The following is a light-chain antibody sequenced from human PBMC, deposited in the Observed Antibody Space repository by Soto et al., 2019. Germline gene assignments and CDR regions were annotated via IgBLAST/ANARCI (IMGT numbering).Light chain of an antibody. Sequence: DIPMTQSPSSVSASVGDSVTITCRASRVISSWLAWYQQKPGKAPNLLIYAASNLQSGVPSRFSASGSGTDFTLTISNLQPEDFATYYCQQSHTFPITFGQGTRLEIK. CDR1: RVISSW. CDR3: QQSHTFPIT. V-gene: IGKV1-12*01. J-gene: IGKJ5*01. CDR2: AAS.